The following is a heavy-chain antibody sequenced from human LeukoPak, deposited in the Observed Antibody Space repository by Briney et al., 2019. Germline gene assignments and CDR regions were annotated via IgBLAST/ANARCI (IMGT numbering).Heavy chain of an antibody. V-gene: IGHV3-21*01. CDR3: ARESCSSTSCRLDY. CDR2: ISRSSSYI. CDR1: GFTFSSYT. D-gene: IGHD2-2*01. Sequence: GGSLRLSCAASGFTFSSYTMNWVRQAPGKGLEWVSSISRSSSYIYYADSVRGRFTTSRDNAKNSLYLQMNSLRAEDTAVYYCARESCSSTSCRLDYWGQGTLVTVSS. J-gene: IGHJ4*02.